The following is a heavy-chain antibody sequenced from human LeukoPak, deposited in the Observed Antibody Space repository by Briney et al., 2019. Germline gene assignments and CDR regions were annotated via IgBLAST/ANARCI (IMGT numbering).Heavy chain of an antibody. V-gene: IGHV4-34*01. D-gene: IGHD2-15*01. CDR3: ARGPTRGYCSGGSCYRGYYYGMDV. J-gene: IGHJ6*02. Sequence: KSSETLSLTCAVSGGSFSGYYWSWIRQPPGKGLEWIGEINHSGSTNYNPSLKSRVTISVDTSKNQFSLKLSSVTAADTAVYYCARGPTRGYCSGGSCYRGYYYGMDVWGQGTTVTVSS. CDR1: GGSFSGYY. CDR2: INHSGST.